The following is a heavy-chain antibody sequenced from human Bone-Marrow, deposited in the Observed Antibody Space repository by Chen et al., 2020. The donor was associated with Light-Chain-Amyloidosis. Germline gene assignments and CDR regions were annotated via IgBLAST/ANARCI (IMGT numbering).Heavy chain of an antibody. J-gene: IGHJ4*02. Sequence: EVQLEQSGPEVKKPGESLKISCKGSGYTFPNYWIGWLRQMPGKGLEWMGVIYPDDSDARYSPSFEGQVTISADKSITTAYLQWRSLKASDTAMYYCAGRRDGYNFDYWGQGTLVTVSS. CDR2: IYPDDSDA. V-gene: IGHV5-51*01. CDR1: GYTFPNYW. D-gene: IGHD5-12*01. CDR3: AGRRDGYNFDY.